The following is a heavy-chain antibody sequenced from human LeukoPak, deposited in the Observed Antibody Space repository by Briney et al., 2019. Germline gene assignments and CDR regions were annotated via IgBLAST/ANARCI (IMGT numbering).Heavy chain of an antibody. V-gene: IGHV4-59*01. Sequence: SETLSLTCTVSGGSISSYYWSWIRQPPGKGLEWIGYIYYSGSTNYNPSLKSRVTISVDTSKNQFSLELNSVTAADTAMYYCARGTLVGAIYNWFDPWGQGTLVTISS. CDR1: GGSISSYY. CDR3: ARGTLVGAIYNWFDP. J-gene: IGHJ5*02. D-gene: IGHD1-26*01. CDR2: IYYSGST.